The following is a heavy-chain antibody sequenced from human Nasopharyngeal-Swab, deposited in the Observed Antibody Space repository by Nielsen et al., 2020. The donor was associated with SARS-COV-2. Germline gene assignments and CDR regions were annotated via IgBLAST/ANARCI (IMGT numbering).Heavy chain of an antibody. Sequence: GESLNISCAASGFIFSASAIHWVRQPSGKGLEWVCRIGDKDHNYATTYGASVQGRFTIPRDDSKNTAFLQMDSLKTEDTALYYCTTDFYFDYWGQGTLVTVSS. V-gene: IGHV3-73*01. CDR2: IGDKDHNYAT. CDR3: TTDFYFDY. J-gene: IGHJ4*02. CDR1: GFIFSASA.